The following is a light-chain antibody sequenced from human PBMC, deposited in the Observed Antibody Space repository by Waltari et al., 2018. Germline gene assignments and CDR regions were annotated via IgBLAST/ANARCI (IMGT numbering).Light chain of an antibody. V-gene: IGKV1-33*01. CDR3: QQYDNLPV. Sequence: DFQMTQSPSSLSASVGDRVTITCQASQDISNYLNWYQHKPGKAPTLLIYDASKLETGVPTSFSGSGSGTDFTVTISSLQPEDIAIYYCQQYDNLPVFGPGTKVDIK. CDR1: QDISNY. J-gene: IGKJ3*01. CDR2: DAS.